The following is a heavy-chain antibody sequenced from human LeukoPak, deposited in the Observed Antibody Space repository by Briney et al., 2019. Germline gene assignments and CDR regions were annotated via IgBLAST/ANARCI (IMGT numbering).Heavy chain of an antibody. CDR3: GGVRIQH. D-gene: IGHD1-26*01. J-gene: IGHJ1*01. CDR1: GFTFSSYA. Sequence: PGGSLRLSCAAPGFTFSSYAMSWVRQAPGKGLEWVSGISGSGGATNYADSVKGRFTISRDNSKNTLYLQMNSLRAEDTAVYYCGGVRIQHWGQGTLVTVSS. CDR2: ISGSGGAT. V-gene: IGHV3-23*01.